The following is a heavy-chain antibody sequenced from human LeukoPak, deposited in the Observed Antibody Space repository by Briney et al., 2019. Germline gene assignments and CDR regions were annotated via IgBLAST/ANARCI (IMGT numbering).Heavy chain of an antibody. CDR2: IYYSGST. D-gene: IGHD6-19*01. V-gene: IGHV4-39*01. CDR3: AEGGSGWYLNWFYP. CDR1: GGSISSSSYY. J-gene: IGHJ5*02. Sequence: SETLSLTCTVSGGSISSSSYYWGWIRQPPGKGLEWIGSIYYSGSTYYNPSLKSRVTISVDTSKNQFSLKLSSVTAADTAVYYCAEGGSGWYLNWFYPWGQGTLVAVSS.